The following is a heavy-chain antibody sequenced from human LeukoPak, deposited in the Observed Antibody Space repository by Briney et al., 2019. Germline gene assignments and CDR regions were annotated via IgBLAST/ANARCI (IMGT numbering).Heavy chain of an antibody. D-gene: IGHD3-22*01. V-gene: IGHV3-23*01. CDR3: AKHRFSSGYFDAFDI. J-gene: IGHJ3*02. CDR1: GFTFSNAW. Sequence: PGGSLRLSCAASGFTFSNAWMSWVRQAPGKGLEWVSAISGSGGSTYYADSVKGRFTISRDNSKNTLYLQMNSLRAEDTAVYYCAKHRFSSGYFDAFDIWGQGTMVTVSS. CDR2: ISGSGGST.